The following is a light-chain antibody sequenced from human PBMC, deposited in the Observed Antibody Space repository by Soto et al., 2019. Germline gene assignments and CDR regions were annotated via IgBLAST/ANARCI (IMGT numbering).Light chain of an antibody. J-gene: IGKJ4*01. CDR3: QQYTDWPWGT. Sequence: EIVMTQSPATLSLSPGETATLSCRASQSVHSNLAWFQQHPGQAPRLLIYGASSRSTGIPVRFSGSGSGTEFTLTISSLQPEDVAVYYCQQYTDWPWGTFGGGTKVGIK. V-gene: IGKV3-15*01. CDR2: GAS. CDR1: QSVHSN.